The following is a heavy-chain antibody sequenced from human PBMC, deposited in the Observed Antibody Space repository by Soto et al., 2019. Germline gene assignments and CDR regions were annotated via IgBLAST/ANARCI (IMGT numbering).Heavy chain of an antibody. J-gene: IGHJ4*02. CDR3: AREGDDRHFFFDS. Sequence: QLQESGPGLVKPSETLSLTCNVSGRSMISYYWSWIRQPAGKGLEWIGRIYTGGHTNYNTSLKSRVTMSVDTSKSQYSLSLTSVTAADTAVYYCAREGDDRHFFFDSWGQGTLVTVSS. V-gene: IGHV4-4*07. D-gene: IGHD3-3*02. CDR2: IYTGGHT. CDR1: GRSMISYY.